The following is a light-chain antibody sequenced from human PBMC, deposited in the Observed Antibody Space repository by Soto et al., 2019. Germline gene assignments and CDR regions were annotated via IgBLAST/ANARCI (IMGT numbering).Light chain of an antibody. CDR2: EVS. CDR3: SSYAGSNNFGV. Sequence: QSALTQPPSASGSPGQSVTISCTGTSSDVGGYNYVSWYQQHPGKAPKLMIYEVSKRPSGVPDRFSGSKSGSTASLAVSGLQAEDEADYYCSSYAGSNNFGVFGTGNKVTVL. J-gene: IGLJ1*01. V-gene: IGLV2-8*01. CDR1: SSDVGGYNY.